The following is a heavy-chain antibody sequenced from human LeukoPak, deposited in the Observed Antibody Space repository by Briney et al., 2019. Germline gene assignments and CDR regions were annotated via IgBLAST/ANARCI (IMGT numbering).Heavy chain of an antibody. V-gene: IGHV4-59*01. CDR2: IYDSGST. CDR1: GGSISSYY. CDR3: ARGGQRWPLLYRCDP. Sequence: SETLSLTCTVSGGSISSYYWSWIRQPPGRGLEWIGYIYDSGSTNYNPSLKSRVTISVDTSKNQFSLQLSSVTAADTAVYYYARGGQRWPLLYRCDPWGQGTLVTVSS. J-gene: IGHJ5*02. D-gene: IGHD5-24*01.